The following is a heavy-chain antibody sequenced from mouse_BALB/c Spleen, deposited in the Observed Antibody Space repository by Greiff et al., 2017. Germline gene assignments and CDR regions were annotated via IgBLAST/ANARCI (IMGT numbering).Heavy chain of an antibody. Sequence: QVQLQQSGPGLVAPSQSLSITCTVSGFSLTSYGVHWVRQPPGKGLEWLGVIWAGGSTNYNSALMSRLSISKDNSKSQVFLKMNSLQTDDTAMYYCARTYDYDGRGFAYWGQGTLVTVSA. CDR1: GFSLTSYG. D-gene: IGHD2-4*01. CDR2: IWAGGST. V-gene: IGHV2-9*02. J-gene: IGHJ3*01. CDR3: ARTYDYDGRGFAY.